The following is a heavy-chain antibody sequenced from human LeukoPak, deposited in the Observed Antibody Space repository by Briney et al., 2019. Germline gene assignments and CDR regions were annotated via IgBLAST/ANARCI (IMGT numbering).Heavy chain of an antibody. D-gene: IGHD3-9*01. V-gene: IGHV3-49*04. J-gene: IGHJ4*02. CDR1: GFTFGDYA. CDR2: IRSKAYGGTT. CDR3: TRDAPGSLYYDILTGYYGY. Sequence: GGSLRLSCTASGFTFGDYAMSWVCQGPGKGLGRVGFIRSKAYGGTTEYAASVKGRFTISRDDSKSIAYLQMNSLKTEDTAVYYCTRDAPGSLYYDILTGYYGYWGQGTLVTVSS.